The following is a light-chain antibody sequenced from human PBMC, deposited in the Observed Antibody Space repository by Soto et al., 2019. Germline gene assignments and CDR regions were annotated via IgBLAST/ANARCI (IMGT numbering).Light chain of an antibody. CDR1: SSNIGAGFD. J-gene: IGLJ3*02. V-gene: IGLV1-40*01. CDR2: GDS. CDR3: QSYDISLSGSWV. Sequence: QSVLTQPPSVSGAPGQRVTISCTGSSSNIGAGFDVHWYQHLPGTAPKLLIYGDSNRPSGVPDRFSGSKSGTSASLAITGLQPEDDAHYYCQSYDISLSGSWVFGGGTKLTVL.